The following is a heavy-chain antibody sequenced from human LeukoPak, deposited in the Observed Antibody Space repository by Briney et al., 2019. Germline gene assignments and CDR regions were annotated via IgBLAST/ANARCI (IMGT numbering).Heavy chain of an antibody. CDR2: ISSSSSTI. CDR1: GFTLSSYS. D-gene: IGHD6-13*01. J-gene: IGHJ4*02. CDR3: ARARGSSWYSGQLAYYFDY. V-gene: IGHV3-48*02. Sequence: GGSLRLSCAASGFTLSSYSMNWVRQAPGKGLEWVSYISSSSSTIYYADSVKGRFTISRDNAKNSLYLQMNSLRDEDTAVYYCARARGSSWYSGQLAYYFDYWGQGTLVTVSS.